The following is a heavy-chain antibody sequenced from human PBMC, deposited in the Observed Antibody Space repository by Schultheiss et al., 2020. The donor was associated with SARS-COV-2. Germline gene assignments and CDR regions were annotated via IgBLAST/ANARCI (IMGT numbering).Heavy chain of an antibody. D-gene: IGHD2-8*02. CDR1: GFTVSSNY. Sequence: GGSLRLSCAASGFTVSSNYMSWVRQAPGKGLEWVSVIYSGGSTYYADSVKGRFTISRDNSKNTLYLQMNSLRAEDTAVYYCARERGGTVGGYYYGMDVWGQGTTVTVSS. CDR3: ARERGGTVGGYYYGMDV. CDR2: IYSGGST. V-gene: IGHV3-66*01. J-gene: IGHJ6*02.